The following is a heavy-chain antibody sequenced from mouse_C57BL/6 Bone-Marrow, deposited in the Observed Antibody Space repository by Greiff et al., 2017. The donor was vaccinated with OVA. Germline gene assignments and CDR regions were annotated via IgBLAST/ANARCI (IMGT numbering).Heavy chain of an antibody. J-gene: IGHJ4*01. V-gene: IGHV1-81*01. D-gene: IGHD2-4*01. CDR3: ASPYDYDEGWAMDY. CDR2: IYPRSGNT. Sequence: VQLQQSGAELARPGASVKLSCKASGYTFTSYGISWVKQRTGQGLEWIGEIYPRSGNTYYNEKFKGKATLTSDTSSSTAYMQLSSLTSEDSAIYFCASPYDYDEGWAMDYWGQGTSVTVSS. CDR1: GYTFTSYG.